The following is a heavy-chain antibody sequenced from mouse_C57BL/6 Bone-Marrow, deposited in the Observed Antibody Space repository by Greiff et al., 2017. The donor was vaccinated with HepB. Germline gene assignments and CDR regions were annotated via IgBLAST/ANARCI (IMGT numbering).Heavy chain of an antibody. CDR1: GYTFTSYW. D-gene: IGHD1-1*01. J-gene: IGHJ2*01. CDR3: ASYPYYYGSPDY. V-gene: IGHV1-50*01. CDR2: IDPSDSYT. Sequence: QVQLQQPGAELVKPGASVKLSCKASGYTFTSYWMQWVKQRPGQGLEWIGEIDPSDSYTNYNQKFKGKATLTVDTSSSTAYMQLSSLTSEDSAVYYCASYPYYYGSPDYWGQGTTLTVSS.